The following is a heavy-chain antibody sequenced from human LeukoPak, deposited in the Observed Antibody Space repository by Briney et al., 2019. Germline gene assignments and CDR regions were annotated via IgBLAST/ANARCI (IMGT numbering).Heavy chain of an antibody. CDR2: ISPTGSTT. Sequence: PGGSLRLSCAASGFPFSAYWVHWARQLPGKGLVWVSRISPTGSTTSYADSVKGRFTVSRDNAKNTLYLQVNNLRAEDTAVYYCARGPNSNWSGLDFWGQGTLLTVSS. CDR1: GFPFSAYW. V-gene: IGHV3-74*01. D-gene: IGHD6-6*01. CDR3: ARGPNSNWSGLDF. J-gene: IGHJ4*02.